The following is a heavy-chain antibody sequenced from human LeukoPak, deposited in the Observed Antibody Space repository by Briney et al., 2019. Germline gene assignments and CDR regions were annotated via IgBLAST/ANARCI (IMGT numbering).Heavy chain of an antibody. V-gene: IGHV3-30-3*01. CDR2: ISYDGSNK. CDR3: AREYGDEIFGMDV. D-gene: IGHD4-17*01. CDR1: GFTFSSYA. J-gene: IGHJ6*02. Sequence: GRSLRLSCAASGFTFSSYAMHWVRQAPGKGLEWAAVISYDGSNKYYADSVKGRFTISRDNSKNTLYLQMNSLRAEDTAVYYCAREYGDEIFGMDVWGQGTTVTVSS.